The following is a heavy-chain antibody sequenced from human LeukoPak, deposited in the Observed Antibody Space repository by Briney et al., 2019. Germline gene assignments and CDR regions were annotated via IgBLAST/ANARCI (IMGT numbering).Heavy chain of an antibody. J-gene: IGHJ6*02. CDR2: ISYDGSNK. Sequence: GGSLRLSCAASGFTFSSYAMHWVRQAPGKGLEWVAVISYDGSNKYYADSVKGRFTISRDNSKNTLYLQMNSLRAEDTAVYYCARDYYYGMDVWGQGTTVTVSS. CDR1: GFTFSSYA. V-gene: IGHV3-30-3*01. CDR3: ARDYYYGMDV.